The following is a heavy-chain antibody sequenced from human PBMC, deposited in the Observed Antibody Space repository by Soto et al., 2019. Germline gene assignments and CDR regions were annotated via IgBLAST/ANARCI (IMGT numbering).Heavy chain of an antibody. CDR1: SGSISSSNW. V-gene: IGHV4-4*02. CDR3: ARHPSGWQWLGSGAFDI. Sequence: SETLSLTCAVSSGSISSSNWWSWVRQPPGKGLEWIGEIYHSGSTNYNPSLKSRVTISVDKSKNQFSLKLSSVTAADTAVYYCARHPSGWQWLGSGAFDIWGQGTMVTVSS. CDR2: IYHSGST. D-gene: IGHD6-19*01. J-gene: IGHJ3*02.